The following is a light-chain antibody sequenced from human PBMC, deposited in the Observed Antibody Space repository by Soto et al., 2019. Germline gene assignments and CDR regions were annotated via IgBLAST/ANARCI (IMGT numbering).Light chain of an antibody. Sequence: DIQMTQSPSTLSASVGDRVTITCRASQSISSWLAWYEQKPGKAPKLLIYDASSLESGVPSSFSGSGSWTEFTLTISSLQPDDFSAYYCQQYNSYSPWTFGQGTKVDIK. V-gene: IGKV1-5*01. CDR1: QSISSW. CDR2: DAS. J-gene: IGKJ1*01. CDR3: QQYNSYSPWT.